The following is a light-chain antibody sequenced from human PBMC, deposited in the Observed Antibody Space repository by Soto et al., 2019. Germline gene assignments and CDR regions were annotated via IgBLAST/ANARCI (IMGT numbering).Light chain of an antibody. Sequence: QSALTQPASVSGSPGQSITISCTGSSSDVGXXNLVSWYQQXXGXAPKXMIFEGNKRPSGVSNRFSASKSGNTASLTISGXXAXDEADYYCWSYAXXXXFXXFGGXTKLTVL. V-gene: IGLV2-23*01. CDR3: WSYAXXXXFXX. J-gene: IGLJ2*01. CDR2: EGN. CDR1: SSDVGXXNL.